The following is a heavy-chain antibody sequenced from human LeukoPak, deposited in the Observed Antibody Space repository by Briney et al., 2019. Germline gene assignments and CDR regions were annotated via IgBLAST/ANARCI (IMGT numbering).Heavy chain of an antibody. D-gene: IGHD6-13*01. CDR1: GFSLSTSGVG. Sequence: SGLTLVKPTQTLTLPCTFSGFSLSTSGVGVGWIRQPPGKALEWLALIYWDDDKRYSPSLKSRLTITKDTSKNQVVLTMTNMDPVDTATYYCAHSRIAAATEEHWFDPWGQGTLVTVSS. CDR3: AHSRIAAATEEHWFDP. J-gene: IGHJ5*02. V-gene: IGHV2-5*02. CDR2: IYWDDDK.